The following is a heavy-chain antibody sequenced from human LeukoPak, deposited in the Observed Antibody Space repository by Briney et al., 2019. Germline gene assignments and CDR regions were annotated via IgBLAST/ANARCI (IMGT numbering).Heavy chain of an antibody. J-gene: IGHJ3*02. CDR3: AKAPTITIFGVAQDAFDI. CDR1: GFTFSSYA. D-gene: IGHD3-3*01. CDR2: ISGSGGST. V-gene: IGHV3-23*01. Sequence: GGSLRLSCAASGFTFSSYAMSWVRQAPGKGLEWVSAISGSGGSTYYADSVKGRFTISRDNSKNTLYLQMNSLRAEDTAVYYCAKAPTITIFGVAQDAFDIWGQGTVVTVSS.